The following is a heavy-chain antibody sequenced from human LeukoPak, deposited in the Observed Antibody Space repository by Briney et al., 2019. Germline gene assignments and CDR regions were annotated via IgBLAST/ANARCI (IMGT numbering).Heavy chain of an antibody. V-gene: IGHV4-59*01. CDR2: IYYNGST. D-gene: IGHD2-15*01. CDR1: GFSISSYY. CDR3: ARVIQDCSGGSCYSIDS. J-gene: IGHJ4*02. Sequence: SETLSLTCTVSGFSISSYYLNWVRQPPGKGLEWMGYIYYNGSTNYNPSLKSRRTISLETTNNQSSLKLISGTAPDTAVYYCARVIQDCSGGSCYSIDSWGEGTLVTVSS.